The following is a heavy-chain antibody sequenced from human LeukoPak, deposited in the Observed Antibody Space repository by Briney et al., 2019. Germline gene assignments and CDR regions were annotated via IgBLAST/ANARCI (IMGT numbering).Heavy chain of an antibody. V-gene: IGHV4-39*07. Sequence: PSETLSLTCTVSGGSISSSSYYWGWIRQPPGKGLEWIGSIYYSGSTYYNPSLKSRVTISVDTSKNQFSLKLSSVTAADTAVYYCARDREHSSGWYTRNDAFDIWGQGTMVTVSS. D-gene: IGHD6-19*01. J-gene: IGHJ3*02. CDR1: GGSISSSSYY. CDR2: IYYSGST. CDR3: ARDREHSSGWYTRNDAFDI.